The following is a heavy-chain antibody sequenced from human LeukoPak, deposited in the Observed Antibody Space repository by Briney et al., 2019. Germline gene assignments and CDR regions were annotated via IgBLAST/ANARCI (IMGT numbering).Heavy chain of an antibody. Sequence: GGSLRLSCAASGFMFSSNWMSWVRLAPGKGLEWVANIKEDGTETYYVDSVKGRFTISRDNSKNTLYLQMNSLRAEDTAVYYCARDFHSHSYDYWGQGTLVTVSS. J-gene: IGHJ4*02. CDR2: IKEDGTET. CDR1: GFMFSSNW. CDR3: ARDFHSHSYDY. D-gene: IGHD5-18*01. V-gene: IGHV3-7*01.